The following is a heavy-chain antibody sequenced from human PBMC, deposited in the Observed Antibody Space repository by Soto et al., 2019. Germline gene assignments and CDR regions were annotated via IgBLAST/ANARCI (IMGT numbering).Heavy chain of an antibody. CDR2: IYHGGST. CDR1: GGSISSTSYY. CDR3: AREAGPPFDY. Sequence: SETLSLTCTVSGGSISSTSYYWGWIRQPPGRGPEWIGSIYHGGSTYHNPSLTSRVTISVDTSKNQFSLKLSSVTAADTAVYYCAREAGPPFDYWGQGTLVTVSS. D-gene: IGHD6-13*01. J-gene: IGHJ4*02. V-gene: IGHV4-39*07.